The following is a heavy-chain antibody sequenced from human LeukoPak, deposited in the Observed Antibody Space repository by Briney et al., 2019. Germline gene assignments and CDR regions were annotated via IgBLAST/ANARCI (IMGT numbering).Heavy chain of an antibody. V-gene: IGHV4-34*01. CDR3: ASSTPYYDILTGYYN. CDR1: GGSFSGYH. CDR2: INHSGST. Sequence: SETLSLTCAVYGGSFSGYHWSWIRQPPGKGLEWIGEINHSGSTNYNPSLKSRVTISVDTSKNQFSLKLSSVTAADTAVYYCASSTPYYDILTGYYNWGQGTLVTASS. J-gene: IGHJ4*02. D-gene: IGHD3-9*01.